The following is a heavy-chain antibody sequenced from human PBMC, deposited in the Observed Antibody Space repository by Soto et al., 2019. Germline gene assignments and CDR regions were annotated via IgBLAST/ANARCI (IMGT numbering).Heavy chain of an antibody. V-gene: IGHV4-31*03. D-gene: IGHD1-26*01. J-gene: IGHJ4*02. CDR3: ERVISYGDFDY. Sequence: QVQLQESGPGLVNPSQTLSLSCTVSGVSISSGGYYWSWIRQHPGKGLEGIGYIYYSGSTYYNPSLKSRVNISVDTSKHQFSLQLSSVTAEDTAVYYCERVISYGDFDYWGQGTLVTVSS. CDR1: GVSISSGGYY. CDR2: IYYSGST.